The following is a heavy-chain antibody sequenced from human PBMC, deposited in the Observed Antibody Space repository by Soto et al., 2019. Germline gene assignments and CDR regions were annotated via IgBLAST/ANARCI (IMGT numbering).Heavy chain of an antibody. J-gene: IGHJ5*02. V-gene: IGHV1-46*03. Sequence: ASVKVSCKASGYTFTSYYMHWVRQAPGQGLEWMGIINPSGGSTSYAQKFQGRVTMTRDTSTSTVYMELSSLRSEDTAVYYCAREGHEVVATIFNWFDPWGQGSLVTVSS. D-gene: IGHD5-12*01. CDR1: GYTFTSYY. CDR2: INPSGGST. CDR3: AREGHEVVATIFNWFDP.